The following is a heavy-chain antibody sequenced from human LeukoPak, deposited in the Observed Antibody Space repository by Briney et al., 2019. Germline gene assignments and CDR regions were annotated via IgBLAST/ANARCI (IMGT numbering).Heavy chain of an antibody. CDR2: IYSGGST. Sequence: GGSLRLSCAASGFTVSSNYMSWVRQAPGKGLEWVSVIYSGGSTYYADSVRGRFTISRDNSKNTLYLQMNGLRAEDTAIYYCAKEEKHLDSDWGQGTLVTVSS. CDR1: GFTVSSNY. D-gene: IGHD1-1*01. J-gene: IGHJ1*01. CDR3: AKEEKHLDSD. V-gene: IGHV3-53*01.